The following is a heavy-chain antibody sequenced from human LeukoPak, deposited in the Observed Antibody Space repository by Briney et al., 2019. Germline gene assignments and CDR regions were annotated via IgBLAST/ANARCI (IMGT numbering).Heavy chain of an antibody. V-gene: IGHV1-69*05. J-gene: IGHJ4*02. CDR3: ARVLSGGSGWYSP. CDR1: GGTFSSYA. CDR2: IIPIFGTA. Sequence: ASVKVSCKASGGTFSSYAISWVRQAPGQGLEWMGRIIPIFGTANYAQKFQGRVTITTDESTSTAYMELSSLRSEDTAVYYCARVLSGGSGWYSPWGQGTLVTVSS. D-gene: IGHD6-19*01.